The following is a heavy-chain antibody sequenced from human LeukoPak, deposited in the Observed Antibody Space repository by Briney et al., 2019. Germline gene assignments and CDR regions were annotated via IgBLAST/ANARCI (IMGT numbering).Heavy chain of an antibody. CDR2: ISGSDAST. Sequence: GGSLRLSCAASGFTFSSYSMNWVRQAPGKGLEWVSGISGSDASTFYADSVMGRFTISRDNSMNTLYLQMNNVRAEDAAIYFCARRGSEWNSYFYPMDVWGQGTTVTVSS. V-gene: IGHV3-23*01. CDR3: ARRGSEWNSYFYPMDV. D-gene: IGHD3-3*01. CDR1: GFTFSSYS. J-gene: IGHJ6*02.